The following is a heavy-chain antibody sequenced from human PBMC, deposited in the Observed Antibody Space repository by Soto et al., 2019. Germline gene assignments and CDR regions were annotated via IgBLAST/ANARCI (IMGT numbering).Heavy chain of an antibody. J-gene: IGHJ4*01. CDR3: AKAVYYDFWSGPSRFDY. Sequence: EVQLLESGGGLVQPGGSLRLSCAASGFTFSSYAMSWVRQAPGKGLEWVSAISGSGGSTYYADSVKGRFTISRDNSKNTLYLQMNSLRAEDTAVYYCAKAVYYDFWSGPSRFDYWGHGTLVTVSS. D-gene: IGHD3-3*01. CDR1: GFTFSSYA. CDR2: ISGSGGST. V-gene: IGHV3-23*01.